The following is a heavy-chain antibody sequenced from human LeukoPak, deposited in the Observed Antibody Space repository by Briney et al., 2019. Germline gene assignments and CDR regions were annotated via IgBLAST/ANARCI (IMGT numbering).Heavy chain of an antibody. CDR2: ISAYNGNT. D-gene: IGHD3-16*02. CDR1: GYTFTSYG. Sequence: ASVKVSCKASGYTFTSYGISWVRQAPGQGLVWMGWISAYNGNTNYAQKLQGRVTMTTDTSTSTAYMELRSLRSDDTAVYYCARASIMITFGGVIVIPPDYWGQGTLVTVSS. V-gene: IGHV1-18*01. J-gene: IGHJ4*02. CDR3: ARASIMITFGGVIVIPPDY.